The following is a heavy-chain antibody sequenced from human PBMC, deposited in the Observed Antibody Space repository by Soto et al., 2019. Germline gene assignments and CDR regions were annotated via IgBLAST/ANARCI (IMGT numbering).Heavy chain of an antibody. V-gene: IGHV4-59*01. J-gene: IGHJ3*02. D-gene: IGHD4-17*01. CDR2: IYYSGST. Sequence: SETLSLTCTVSCGSISSYYWSWIRQPPGKGLEWIGYIYYSGSTNYNPSLKSRVTISVDTSKNQFSLKLSSVTAADTAVYYCARLTTVTSLSAFDIWGQGTMVTVSS. CDR3: ARLTTVTSLSAFDI. CDR1: CGSISSYY.